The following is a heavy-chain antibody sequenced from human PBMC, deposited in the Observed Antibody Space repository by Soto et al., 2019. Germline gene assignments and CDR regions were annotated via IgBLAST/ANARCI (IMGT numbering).Heavy chain of an antibody. V-gene: IGHV4-34*01. Sequence: QVQLQQWGAGLLKPSETLSLTCAVYGGSFSGYYWTWIRQPPGTGLEWIGEINHSGSTNYNPSIKIQVTISVDTSKNQFSLKLTSVTAADTAVYYCARDKITGLFDYWGQGTLVTVSS. CDR1: GGSFSGYY. CDR3: ARDKITGLFDY. D-gene: IGHD2-8*02. CDR2: INHSGST. J-gene: IGHJ4*02.